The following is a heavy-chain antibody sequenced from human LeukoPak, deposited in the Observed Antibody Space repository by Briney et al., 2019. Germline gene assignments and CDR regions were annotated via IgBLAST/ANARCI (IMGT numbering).Heavy chain of an antibody. Sequence: PSETLSLTCTVSGGSISSYYWSWLRQPPGKGLEWIGYIYYSGSTNYNPSLKSRVTISVDTSKNQFSLKLSSVTAADTAVYYCARDGGDGYNRYYFDYWGQGTLVTVSS. CDR2: IYYSGST. V-gene: IGHV4-59*01. CDR1: GGSISSYY. J-gene: IGHJ4*02. D-gene: IGHD5-24*01. CDR3: ARDGGDGYNRYYFDY.